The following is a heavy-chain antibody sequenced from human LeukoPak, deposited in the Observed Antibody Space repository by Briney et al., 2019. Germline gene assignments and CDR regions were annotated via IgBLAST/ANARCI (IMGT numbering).Heavy chain of an antibody. V-gene: IGHV3-33*06. CDR1: GFTFSSFA. Sequence: GGSLRLSCAASGFTFSSFAMHWVRQAPGKGLEWVADIWYDGTNRYYADSVKGRFTVSRDNSKNTLYLQMNSLRAEDTAVYYCAKEGGGSIYGYVYFDYWGQGTLVTVSS. CDR2: IWYDGTNR. D-gene: IGHD5-18*01. CDR3: AKEGGGSIYGYVYFDY. J-gene: IGHJ4*02.